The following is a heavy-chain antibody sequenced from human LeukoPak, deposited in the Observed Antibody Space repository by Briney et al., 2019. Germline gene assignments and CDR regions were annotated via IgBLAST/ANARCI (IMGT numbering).Heavy chain of an antibody. CDR1: GFTFSSYG. J-gene: IGHJ4*02. D-gene: IGHD1-26*01. CDR3: AKALDSGSYPNFDY. Sequence: GGSLRLSCAASGFTFSSYGMHWVRQAPGKGLEWVAFIRYDGSNKYYADSVKGRFTISRDNSKNTLYLQMNSLRAEDTAVYYCAKALDSGSYPNFDYWGQGTLVTVSP. CDR2: IRYDGSNK. V-gene: IGHV3-30*02.